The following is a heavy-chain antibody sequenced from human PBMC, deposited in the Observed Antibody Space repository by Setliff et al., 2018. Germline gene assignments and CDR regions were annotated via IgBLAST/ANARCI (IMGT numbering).Heavy chain of an antibody. CDR3: ARINFYVSSGYYYAPDL. V-gene: IGHV1-18*01. J-gene: IGHJ5*02. Sequence: ASVKVSCKASGYTFSESIVSWVRQAPGQGLEWMGWINNYSFKTTYPQKFLDRVTMTTDTSATTAYMELKNLRSDDTAVYYCARINFYVSSGYYYAPDLWGQGTLVTV. CDR1: GYTFSESI. CDR2: INNYSFKT. D-gene: IGHD3-22*01.